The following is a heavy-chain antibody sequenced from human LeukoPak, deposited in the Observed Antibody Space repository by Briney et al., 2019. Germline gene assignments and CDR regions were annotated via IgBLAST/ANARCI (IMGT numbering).Heavy chain of an antibody. Sequence: GGSLRLSCTASGFTFSSYAMNWVRQAPGKGLEWVSAISGSGGSTYYADSVKGRFTISRDNSKNTLYLQMNSLRAEDTAVYYCAKSPAMDAAFDIWGQGTMVTVSS. CDR2: ISGSGGST. CDR3: AKSPAMDAAFDI. CDR1: GFTFSSYA. V-gene: IGHV3-23*01. D-gene: IGHD3/OR15-3a*01. J-gene: IGHJ3*02.